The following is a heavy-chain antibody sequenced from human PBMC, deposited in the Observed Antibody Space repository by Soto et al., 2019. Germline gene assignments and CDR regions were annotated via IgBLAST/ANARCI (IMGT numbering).Heavy chain of an antibody. V-gene: IGHV4-39*01. J-gene: IGHJ5*02. CDR1: GGSISSSSYY. CDR3: ARHKSVVVATTHWFDP. CDR2: IYYSGST. Sequence: ASETLSLTCTVSGGSISSSSYYWGWIRQPPGKGLEWIGSIYYSGSTYYNPSLKSRVTISVDTSKNQFSLKLSSVTAADTAVYYCARHKSVVVATTHWFDPWGQGTLVTVSS. D-gene: IGHD2-15*01.